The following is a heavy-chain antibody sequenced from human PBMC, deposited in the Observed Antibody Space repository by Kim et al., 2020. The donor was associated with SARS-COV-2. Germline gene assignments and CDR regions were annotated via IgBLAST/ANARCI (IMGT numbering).Heavy chain of an antibody. V-gene: IGHV6-1*01. CDR2: YN. Sequence: YNDYAVSVKSRLTINPVTSKNQFSLQLNSVTPEDTAVYYCARAVAARVDYWGQGTLVTVSS. J-gene: IGHJ4*02. CDR3: ARAVAARVDY. D-gene: IGHD6-6*01.